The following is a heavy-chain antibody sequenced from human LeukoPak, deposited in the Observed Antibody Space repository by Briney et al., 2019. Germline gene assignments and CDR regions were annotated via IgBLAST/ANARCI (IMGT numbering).Heavy chain of an antibody. CDR1: GFTFSSYG. J-gene: IGHJ2*01. Sequence: GGSLRLSCAASGFTFSSYGMHWVRQAPGKGLEWVAFIRYDGSNKYYADSVKGRFTISRDNSKNTLYLQMNSLRAEDTAVYYCARMPWSYWYFDLWGRGTLVTVSS. V-gene: IGHV3-30*02. CDR3: ARMPWSYWYFDL. D-gene: IGHD1-1*01. CDR2: IRYDGSNK.